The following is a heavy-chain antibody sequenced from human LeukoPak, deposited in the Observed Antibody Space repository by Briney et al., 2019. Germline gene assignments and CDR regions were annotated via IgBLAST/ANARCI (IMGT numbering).Heavy chain of an antibody. CDR3: AVGGSSWYSFDY. CDR1: GGTFSSYT. V-gene: IGHV1-69*02. J-gene: IGHJ4*02. CDR2: IIPILGIA. D-gene: IGHD6-13*01. Sequence: ASVKVSCTASGGTFSSYTISWVRQAPGQGLEWMGRIIPILGIANYAQKFQGRVTITADKSTSTGYMELSSLRSEDTAVYYCAVGGSSWYSFDYWGQGTLVTVSS.